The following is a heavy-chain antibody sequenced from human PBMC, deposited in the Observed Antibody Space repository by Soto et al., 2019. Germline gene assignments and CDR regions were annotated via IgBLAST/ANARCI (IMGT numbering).Heavy chain of an antibody. Sequence: EVQLVESGGGLVKPGGSLRLSCAASGFTFSNAWMSWVRQAPGKGLEWVGRIKSKTDGGTTDYAAPVKGRFTISRDDSKHTLYLQMNSLKTEDTAVYYCATAGTWAGGIDYWGQGTLVTVSS. J-gene: IGHJ4*02. CDR3: ATAGTWAGGIDY. V-gene: IGHV3-15*01. D-gene: IGHD1-7*01. CDR1: GFTFSNAW. CDR2: IKSKTDGGTT.